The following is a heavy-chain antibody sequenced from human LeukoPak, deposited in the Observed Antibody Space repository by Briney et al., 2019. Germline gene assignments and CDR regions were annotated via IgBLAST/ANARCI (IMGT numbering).Heavy chain of an antibody. CDR3: ARQQTYGIVRDTAFDI. CDR1: GFIFSNYP. D-gene: IGHD2-21*01. CDR2: ISYDGSNK. V-gene: IGHV3-30-3*01. Sequence: GGSLRLSCAVSGFIFSNYPMHWVRKAPGKWLEWVAAISYDGSNKYYADSVKGRFTISRDNSKNTLYVQINSLRAEDTAVYYCARQQTYGIVRDTAFDIWGQGTKITISS. J-gene: IGHJ3*02.